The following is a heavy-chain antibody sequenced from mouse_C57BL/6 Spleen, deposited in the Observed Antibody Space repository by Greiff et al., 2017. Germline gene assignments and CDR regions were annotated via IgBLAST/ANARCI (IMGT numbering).Heavy chain of an antibody. Sequence: VQLQQPGAELVRPGSSVKLSCKASGYTFTSYWMHWVKQRPIQGLEWIGNIDPSDSETHYNQKFKDKATLTVDKSSSTAYMQLSSLTSEDSAVYYCAIGGDSSGLFAYWGQGTLVTVSA. CDR3: AIGGDSSGLFAY. D-gene: IGHD3-2*02. CDR1: GYTFTSYW. CDR2: IDPSDSET. J-gene: IGHJ3*01. V-gene: IGHV1-52*01.